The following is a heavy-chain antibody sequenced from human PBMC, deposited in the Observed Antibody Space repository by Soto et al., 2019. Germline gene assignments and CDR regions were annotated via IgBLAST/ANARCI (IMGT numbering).Heavy chain of an antibody. J-gene: IGHJ4*02. V-gene: IGHV3-7*03. CDR2: IKPDGSAT. CDR3: FGGNGGPQ. CDR1: DFTFRNYW. D-gene: IGHD3-16*01. Sequence: GGSLRLSCATSDFTFRNYWMNWVRQAPGKGLEWVANIKPDGSATNYVDSVRGRFTISRDNVRNSVSLQMNSLRVEDTAVYFCFGGNGGPQWGQGTLVTVSS.